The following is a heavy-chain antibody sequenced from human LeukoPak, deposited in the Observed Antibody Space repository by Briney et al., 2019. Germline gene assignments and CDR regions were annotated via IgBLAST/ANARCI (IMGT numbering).Heavy chain of an antibody. CDR1: GGSISSYY. J-gene: IGHJ4*02. CDR2: INHSGST. D-gene: IGHD3-22*01. CDR3: ARYDSSGYYRKRRGSFDY. Sequence: SETLSHTCTVSGGSISSYYWSWLRQPPGEGLEWIGEINHSGSTNYNPSLKSRVTISVDTSKNQFSLKLSSVTAADTAVYYCARYDSSGYYRKRRGSFDYWGQGTLVTVSS. V-gene: IGHV4-34*01.